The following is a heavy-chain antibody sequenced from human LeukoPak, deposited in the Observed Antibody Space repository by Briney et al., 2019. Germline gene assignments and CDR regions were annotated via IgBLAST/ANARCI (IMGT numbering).Heavy chain of an antibody. J-gene: IGHJ4*02. V-gene: IGHV3-30*03. CDR3: ARASGPFDY. D-gene: IGHD1-26*01. Sequence: GGSLRLSCAASGFTFSSHGMYWFRQAPGKGLEWAAVISYDGNTKFYADSVKGRFTISRDNSKNTLYLQMNSLRAEDTAVYYCARASGPFDYWGQGTLVTVSS. CDR1: GFTFSSHG. CDR2: ISYDGNTK.